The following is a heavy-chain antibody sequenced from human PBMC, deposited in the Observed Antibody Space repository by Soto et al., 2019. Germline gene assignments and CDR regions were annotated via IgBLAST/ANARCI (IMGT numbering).Heavy chain of an antibody. CDR2: ISSSSSYI. D-gene: IGHD5-12*01. V-gene: IGHV3-21*01. CDR3: ARDFMATQDAFDI. J-gene: IGHJ3*02. CDR1: GFTFSSYS. Sequence: LRLSCAASGFTFSSYSMNWVRQAPGKGLEWVSSISSSSSYIYYADSVKGRFTISRDNAKNSLYLQMNSLRAEDTAVYYCARDFMATQDAFDIWGQGTMVTVPS.